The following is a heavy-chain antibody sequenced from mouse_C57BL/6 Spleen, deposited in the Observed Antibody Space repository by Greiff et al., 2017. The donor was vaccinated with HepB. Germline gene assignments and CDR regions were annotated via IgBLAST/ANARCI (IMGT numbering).Heavy chain of an antibody. CDR3: ARSFITTVVARDFDV. CDR2: IDPSDSYT. J-gene: IGHJ1*03. V-gene: IGHV1-50*01. D-gene: IGHD1-1*01. CDR1: GYTFTSYW. Sequence: VQLQQPGAELVKPGASVKLSCKASGYTFTSYWMQWVKQRPGQGLEWIGEIDPSDSYTNYNQKFKGKATWTVDTSSSTAYMQISSLTSEDSAVYYCARSFITTVVARDFDVWGTGPTVTVSS.